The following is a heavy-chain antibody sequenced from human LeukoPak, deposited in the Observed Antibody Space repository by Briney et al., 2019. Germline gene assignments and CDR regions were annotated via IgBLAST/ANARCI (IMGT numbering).Heavy chain of an antibody. D-gene: IGHD2-15*01. V-gene: IGHV3-30*03. CDR2: ISSDGSQK. Sequence: PGGSLRLSCAASGFTFSRYAMHWVRQAPGKGLEWVAIISSDGSQKFYADSVKGRFTISRDNSKNTLYLQMDSLRAEDTAVYYCAGDCGDGRGSCLGYWGRGTLVTVSS. J-gene: IGHJ4*02. CDR3: AGDCGDGRGSCLGY. CDR1: GFTFSRYA.